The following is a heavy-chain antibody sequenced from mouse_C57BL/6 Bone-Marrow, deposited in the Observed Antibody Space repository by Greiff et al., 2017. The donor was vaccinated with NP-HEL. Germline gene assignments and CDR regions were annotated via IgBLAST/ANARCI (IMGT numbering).Heavy chain of an antibody. CDR3: AGDDYGSSAWFAN. CDR2: INPSTGGT. CDR1: GYSFTGYY. Sequence: VQLQQSGPELVKPGASVKISCKASGYSFTGYYMNWVKQSPEKSLEWIGEINPSTGGTTYNQKFKAKATLTVDKTSSTAYMPLISLPSDDSSVFDWAGDDYGSSAWFANWGQGTRVTVTA. D-gene: IGHD1-1*01. V-gene: IGHV1-42*01. J-gene: IGHJ3*01.